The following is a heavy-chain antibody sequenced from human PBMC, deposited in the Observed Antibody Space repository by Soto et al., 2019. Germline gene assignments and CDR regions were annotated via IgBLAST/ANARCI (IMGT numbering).Heavy chain of an antibody. D-gene: IGHD2-2*01. Sequence: ASVKVSCKASGYSFTCYGISWVRRAPGQGLEWMGWISPYNGHTQFVQRFQGRVSMTTDTSTKTAYMELRNLRSDDTAHYYCARDLTVVPATSPRLENYGMDVWG. V-gene: IGHV1-18*01. CDR2: ISPYNGHT. J-gene: IGHJ6*02. CDR1: GYSFTCYG. CDR3: ARDLTVVPATSPRLENYGMDV.